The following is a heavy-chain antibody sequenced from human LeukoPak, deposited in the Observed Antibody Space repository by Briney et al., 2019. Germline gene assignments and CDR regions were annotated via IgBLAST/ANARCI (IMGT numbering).Heavy chain of an antibody. CDR2: IKQDGREK. CDR3: ASPRISRTYRDY. J-gene: IGHJ4*02. CDR1: GFTFSSYW. D-gene: IGHD2-15*01. V-gene: IGHV3-7*01. Sequence: GGSLRLSCAASGFTFSSYWMSWVRQAPGKGLEWVANIKQDGREKYYVDSVKGRFTISRDNAKNSLYLQMNSLRAEDTAVYYCASPRISRTYRDYWGQGTLVTVSS.